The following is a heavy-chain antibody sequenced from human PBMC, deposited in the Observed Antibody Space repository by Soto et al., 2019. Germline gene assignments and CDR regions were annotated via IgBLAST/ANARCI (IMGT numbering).Heavy chain of an antibody. CDR1: GGNIRSGGYY. Sequence: TQSLTCTVSGGNIRSGGYYWSWIRQHPGKGLEWIGYIYYSGSTYYNPSLKSRVTISVDTSKNQFSLKLSSVTAADTAVYYCARGGRRSPGMDVWGQGTTVTVSS. CDR2: IYYSGST. J-gene: IGHJ6*02. V-gene: IGHV4-31*03. CDR3: ARGGRRSPGMDV.